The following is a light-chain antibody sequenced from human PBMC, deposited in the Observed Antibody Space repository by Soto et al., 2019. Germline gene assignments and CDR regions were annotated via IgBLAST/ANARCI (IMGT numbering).Light chain of an antibody. CDR3: AAWDDSLNGYV. V-gene: IGLV1-44*01. J-gene: IGLJ1*01. CDR2: NNN. CDR1: SSNIGSKT. Sequence: QSVLTQPPSASGTPGQRVTISCSGSSSNIGSKTVNWYQQLPGTAPKLLIYNNNQRPSGVPDRFSGSKSGTSASLAISGLQSEDEADYYCAAWDDSLNGYVFGTWTKLTVL.